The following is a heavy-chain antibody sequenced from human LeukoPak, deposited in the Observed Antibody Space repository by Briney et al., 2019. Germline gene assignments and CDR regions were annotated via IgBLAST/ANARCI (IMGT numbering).Heavy chain of an antibody. D-gene: IGHD6-13*01. J-gene: IGHJ3*01. V-gene: IGHV4-59*01. CDR2: VSYRGST. Sequence: PLETLSLTCTVFGGPITGYYWSWIRQPPGKGLEWIGYVSYRGSTNYNPSLKSRVTISVDTSKNQFSLKLSSVTAADTAVYYCARPYSSNWYDAFHFWGQGTMVTVSS. CDR1: GGPITGYY. CDR3: ARPYSSNWYDAFHF.